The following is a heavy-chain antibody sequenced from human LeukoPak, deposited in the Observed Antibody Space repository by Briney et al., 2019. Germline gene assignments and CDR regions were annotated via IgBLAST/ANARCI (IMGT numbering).Heavy chain of an antibody. CDR3: AREEGTYGGFDY. CDR1: GFTLSTYW. V-gene: IGHV3-7*01. J-gene: IGHJ4*02. Sequence: GGSLRLSCAASGFTLSTYWMSWVRQAPGKGLEGVANIKQDGSEKYYVDSVKGRFTISRDNAKNSLYLQMNSLRAEDTAVYYCAREEGTYGGFDYWGQGTLVTVSS. D-gene: IGHD4-17*01. CDR2: IKQDGSEK.